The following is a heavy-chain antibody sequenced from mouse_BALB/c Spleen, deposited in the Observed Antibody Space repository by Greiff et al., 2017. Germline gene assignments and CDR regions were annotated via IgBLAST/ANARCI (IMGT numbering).Heavy chain of an antibody. Sequence: QVQLKESGPGLVAPSQSLSITCTVSGFSLTGYGVNWVRQPPGKGLEWLGMIWGDGSTDYNSALKSRLSISKDNSKSQVILKMNSLQTDDTAMYYSARRQLGKEPLAMDYWGQGTSGTVSS. D-gene: IGHD3-2*01. CDR3: ARRQLGKEPLAMDY. CDR2: IWGDGST. V-gene: IGHV2-6-7*01. CDR1: GFSLTGYG. J-gene: IGHJ4*01.